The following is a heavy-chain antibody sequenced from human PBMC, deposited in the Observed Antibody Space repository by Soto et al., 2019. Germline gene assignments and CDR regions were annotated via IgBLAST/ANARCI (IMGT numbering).Heavy chain of an antibody. J-gene: IGHJ6*02. CDR2: IYSGGDT. D-gene: IGHD3-10*01. Sequence: PGGSLRLSCAASGFSVSIDYMSWVRHAPGKGLEWVPLIYSGGDTYYADSVKGRFTISRDISSNTIYLHMTSLRADDTAIYYCTRAGSDPGNFYISNYYAMDVWGRGTTVTVSS. V-gene: IGHV3-53*01. CDR3: TRAGSDPGNFYISNYYAMDV. CDR1: GFSVSIDY.